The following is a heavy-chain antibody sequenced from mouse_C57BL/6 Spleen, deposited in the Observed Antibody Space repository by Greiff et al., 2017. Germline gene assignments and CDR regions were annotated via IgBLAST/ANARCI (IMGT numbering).Heavy chain of an antibody. CDR3: TRGYDYDRAWFAD. D-gene: IGHD2-4*01. Sequence: QVQLQQSGAELVRPGASVTLSCKASGYTFTDYEMHWVEQTPVHGLEWIGAIDPETGGTAYNQKFKGKAILTADKSSSTAYMELRSLTSEDSAVYYCTRGYDYDRAWFADWGKGTLVT. CDR2: IDPETGGT. CDR1: GYTFTDYE. J-gene: IGHJ3*01. V-gene: IGHV1-15*01.